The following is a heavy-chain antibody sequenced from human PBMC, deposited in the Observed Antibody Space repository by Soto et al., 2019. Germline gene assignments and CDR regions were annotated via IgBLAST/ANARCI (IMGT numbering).Heavy chain of an antibody. V-gene: IGHV4-31*03. CDR3: VRDLRLGYCSGGSCKDNYYGMEV. D-gene: IGHD2-15*01. CDR1: VGSISRGGSY. Sequence: SETLSLTCSFSVGSISRGGSYCSWIGQQPWKGLEWLGNIYNSESTYYNPSLRRRVNISVDTSKHQFFLKLSSVTAADTAVYYCVRDLRLGYCSGGSCKDNYYGMEVLGQGTTVIVSS. CDR2: IYNSEST. J-gene: IGHJ6*01.